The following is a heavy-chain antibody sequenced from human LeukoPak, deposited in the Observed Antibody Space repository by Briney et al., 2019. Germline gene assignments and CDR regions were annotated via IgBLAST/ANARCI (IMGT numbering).Heavy chain of an antibody. J-gene: IGHJ4*02. CDR2: IYYSGST. CDR1: GGSISSSSYY. CDR3: ARINDLTTIDY. V-gene: IGHV4-39*01. D-gene: IGHD3-9*01. Sequence: SETLSLTCTVSGGSISSSSYYWGWIRQPPGKGLEWIGSIYYSGSTYYNPSLKSRVTISVDTSKNQFSLKPSSVTAADTAVYYCARINDLTTIDYWGQGTLVTVSS.